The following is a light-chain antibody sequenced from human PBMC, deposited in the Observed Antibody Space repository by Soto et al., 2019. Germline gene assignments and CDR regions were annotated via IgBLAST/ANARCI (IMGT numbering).Light chain of an antibody. CDR1: QTINNW. CDR2: KVS. J-gene: IGKJ1*01. V-gene: IGKV1-5*03. CDR3: QQYYGPWT. Sequence: DFQMTQSPSTLSASVGDRVTITCRASQTINNWLAWYQRKPGQAPKLLIYKVSYLESGVPSRFSGSGSGTEFTLTIDSLQPDDSATYYCQQYYGPWTFGKGTKVEIK.